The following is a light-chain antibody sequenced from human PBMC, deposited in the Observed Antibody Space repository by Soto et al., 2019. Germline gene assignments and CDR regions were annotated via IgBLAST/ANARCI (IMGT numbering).Light chain of an antibody. J-gene: IGKJ4*01. CDR2: GAS. V-gene: IGKV3-20*01. CDR1: QSVSSSY. CDR3: QQYGSSPLT. Sequence: DIVLMKSPGTLSLSPGERATLSCRASQSVSSSYLAWYQQKPGQAPRLLIYGASSRATGIPDRFSGSGSGTDFTLTISRLEPEEFAVYYCQQYGSSPLTFGGGTKVEIK.